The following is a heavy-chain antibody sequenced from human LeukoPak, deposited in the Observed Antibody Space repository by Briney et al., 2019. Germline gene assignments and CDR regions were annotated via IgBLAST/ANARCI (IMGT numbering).Heavy chain of an antibody. V-gene: IGHV3-30*04. CDR1: GFSFSSYA. CDR3: TKGYSGYDYAFDY. Sequence: PGGFLRLSCAASGFSFSSYAMHWVRQAPGKGLEWVAVISYDGTRKQYADSVKGRFTISRDNSKNTLYLQMNSLRGEDTAVYYCTKGYSGYDYAFDYWGQGTLVTVSS. CDR2: ISYDGTRK. J-gene: IGHJ4*02. D-gene: IGHD5-12*01.